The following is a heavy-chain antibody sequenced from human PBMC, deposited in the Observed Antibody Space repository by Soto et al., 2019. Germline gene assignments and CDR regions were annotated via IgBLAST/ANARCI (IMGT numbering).Heavy chain of an antibody. V-gene: IGHV1-58*01. Sequence: VKVSCKASGFTFTSSTVQWVRQARGQRLEWIGWIVVGSGNTNYAQKFQERVTITRDMSTSTAYMELRSLRSDDTAVYYCARHITMVRGVTTNYYGMDVWGQGTTVTV. D-gene: IGHD3-10*01. CDR2: IVVGSGNT. J-gene: IGHJ6*02. CDR1: GFTFTSST. CDR3: ARHITMVRGVTTNYYGMDV.